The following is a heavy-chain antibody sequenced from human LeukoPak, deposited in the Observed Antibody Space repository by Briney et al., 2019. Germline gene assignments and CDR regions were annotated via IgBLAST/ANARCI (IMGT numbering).Heavy chain of an antibody. V-gene: IGHV3-48*03. CDR2: ISSRATAI. CDR1: GFTFSSYE. Sequence: GGSLRLSCAASGFTFSSYEMNWVRQAPGKGLEWVSYISSRATAIYYADSVKGRFTISRDNAKNSLYLQMNGLRAEDTAVYYCARDFGRYFFDYWGQGTLVTVSS. CDR3: ARDFGRYFFDY. J-gene: IGHJ4*02. D-gene: IGHD3-10*01.